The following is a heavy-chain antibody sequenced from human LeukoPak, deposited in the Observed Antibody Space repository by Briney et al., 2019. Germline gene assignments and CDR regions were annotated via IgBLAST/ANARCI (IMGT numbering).Heavy chain of an antibody. D-gene: IGHD2-2*01. CDR2: IRYDGSNK. J-gene: IGHJ4*02. Sequence: PGGSLRLSCAASGLTFSDYGMHWVRQAPGKGLEWVAFIRYDGSNKYYADSVKGRFTISRDNSKNTLHLQMNSLRAEDTAVYYCAKDPKFSTSPNSPDYWGRGTLVTVSS. V-gene: IGHV3-30*02. CDR3: AKDPKFSTSPNSPDY. CDR1: GLTFSDYG.